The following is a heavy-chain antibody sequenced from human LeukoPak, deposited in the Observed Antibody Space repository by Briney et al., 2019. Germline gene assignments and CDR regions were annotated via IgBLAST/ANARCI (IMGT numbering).Heavy chain of an antibody. Sequence: PETLSLTCTVSGGSISSYYWSWIRQPPGKGLEWIGYIYYSGSTNYNPSLKSRVTISVDTSKNQFSLKLSSVTAADTAVYYCARYIVGATGAFDIWGQGTMVTVSS. J-gene: IGHJ3*02. V-gene: IGHV4-59*08. CDR3: ARYIVGATGAFDI. CDR1: GGSISSYY. CDR2: IYYSGST. D-gene: IGHD1-26*01.